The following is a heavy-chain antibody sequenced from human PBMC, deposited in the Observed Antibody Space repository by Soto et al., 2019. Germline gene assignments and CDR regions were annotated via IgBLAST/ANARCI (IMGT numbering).Heavy chain of an antibody. J-gene: IGHJ4*02. CDR1: GFTFSSYA. CDR3: ARRGSGSYCDY. D-gene: IGHD1-26*01. CDR2: ISGSGDST. V-gene: IGHV3-23*01. Sequence: EVQLLESGGGLVQPGGSLRLSCAASGFTFSSYAMRWVRQATVEGLEWVSAISGSGDSTYYADSVKGRFTISRDNSKNTLYLQMNSLRAEDTAVYYCARRGSGSYCDYWGQGTLVTVSS.